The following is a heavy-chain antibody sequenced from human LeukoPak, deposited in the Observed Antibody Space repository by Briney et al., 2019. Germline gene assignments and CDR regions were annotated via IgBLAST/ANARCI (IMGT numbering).Heavy chain of an antibody. J-gene: IGHJ6*04. CDR3: AREVATLGMDV. CDR2: IYSGGST. D-gene: IGHD5-12*01. V-gene: IGHV3-53*01. CDR1: GFTVSSNY. Sequence: GGSLRLSCAASGFTVSSNYMSWVRQAPGKGLEWVSVIYSGGSTYYADSVKGRFTISRDNSKNSLYLQMNSLRAEDTAVYYCAREVATLGMDVWGKGTTVTVSS.